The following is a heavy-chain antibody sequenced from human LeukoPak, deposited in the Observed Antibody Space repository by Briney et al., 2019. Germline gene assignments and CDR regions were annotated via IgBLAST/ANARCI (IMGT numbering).Heavy chain of an antibody. D-gene: IGHD3-22*01. CDR3: ARVRYDSSGYYPDY. V-gene: IGHV4-61*08. Sequence: SETLSLTCTVSGGSISSGDYYWRWIRQPPGKGLEWIGYIYYSGSTNYNPSLKSRVTISVDTSKNQFSLKLSSVTAADTAVYYCARVRYDSSGYYPDYWGQGTLVTVSS. CDR2: IYYSGST. J-gene: IGHJ4*02. CDR1: GGSISSGDYY.